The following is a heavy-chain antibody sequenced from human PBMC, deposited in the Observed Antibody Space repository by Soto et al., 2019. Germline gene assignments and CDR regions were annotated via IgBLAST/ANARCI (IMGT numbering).Heavy chain of an antibody. D-gene: IGHD5-18*01. CDR2: VNPNFGNA. V-gene: IGHV1-69*05. J-gene: IGHJ4*02. CDR1: GYTFANYD. CDR3: ARVPSENVGTAMVIDY. Sequence: GASVKVSCKASGYTFANYDINWVRQAPGQGLEWLGWVNPNFGNADYAQKFQGRVTITTDESTSTAYMELSSLRSEDTAVYYCARVPSENVGTAMVIDYWGQGTLVTVSS.